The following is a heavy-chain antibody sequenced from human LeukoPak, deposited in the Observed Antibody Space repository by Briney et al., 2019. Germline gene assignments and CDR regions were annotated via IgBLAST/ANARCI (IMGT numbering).Heavy chain of an antibody. CDR1: GGSISSYY. D-gene: IGHD3-10*01. Sequence: PSETLSLTCTVSGGSISSYYWSWIRQPPGKGLEWIGYIYYSGSTNYNPSLKSRVTISVDTSKNQFSLKLSSVTAADTAVYYCARGQYYYGSGSFLAAAQYYFDYWGQGTLVTVSS. J-gene: IGHJ4*02. V-gene: IGHV4-59*01. CDR3: ARGQYYYGSGSFLAAAQYYFDY. CDR2: IYYSGST.